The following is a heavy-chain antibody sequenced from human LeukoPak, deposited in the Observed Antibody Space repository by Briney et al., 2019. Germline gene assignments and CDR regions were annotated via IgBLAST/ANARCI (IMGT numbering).Heavy chain of an antibody. V-gene: IGHV3-23*01. J-gene: IGHJ4*02. CDR2: ISGSGGTI. Sequence: PGGSLRLSCAASGFTFTNYGMSWVRQAPGKGLEWVSAISGSGGTIYYADSVKGRFTISRDNSKNTLYLQMNSLRAEDTAVYYCAKGGFDWFGDDYWGQGTLVTVSS. CDR3: AKGGFDWFGDDY. CDR1: GFTFTNYG. D-gene: IGHD3-10*01.